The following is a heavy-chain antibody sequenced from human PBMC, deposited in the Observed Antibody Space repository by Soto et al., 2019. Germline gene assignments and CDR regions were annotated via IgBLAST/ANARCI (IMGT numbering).Heavy chain of an antibody. D-gene: IGHD3-10*01. CDR1: EATFTTYP. CDR2: IIPMYGPA. CDR3: ARVTSMVRGVIDNWFDP. J-gene: IGHJ5*02. V-gene: IGHV1-69*12. Sequence: QVPLGRPGAKVRNLGSSLRVPARAPEATFTTYPIHWGRQPPGKGLEWMGGIIPMYGPAKYAQRFQGRVTITADESTTTVYMELTSLTSQDTAVYYCARVTSMVRGVIDNWFDPWGHGTLVTVSS.